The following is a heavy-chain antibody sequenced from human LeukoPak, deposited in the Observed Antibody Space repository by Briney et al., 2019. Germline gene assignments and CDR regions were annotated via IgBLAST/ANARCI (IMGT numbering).Heavy chain of an antibody. CDR3: ARARSVGYYDSSGYYFDY. Sequence: PSETLSLTCAVSGGSISSSNWWSWVRQPPGKGLEWIGEIYYSGSTYYNPSLKSRVTISVDTSKNQFSLKLSSVTAADTAVYYCARARSVGYYDSSGYYFDYWGQGTLVTVSS. CDR1: GGSISSSNW. D-gene: IGHD3-22*01. V-gene: IGHV4-4*02. CDR2: IYYSGST. J-gene: IGHJ4*02.